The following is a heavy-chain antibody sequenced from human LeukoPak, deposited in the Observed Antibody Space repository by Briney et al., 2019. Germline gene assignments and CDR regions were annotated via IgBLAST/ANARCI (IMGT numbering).Heavy chain of an antibody. J-gene: IGHJ3*02. CDR2: ISAYNGNT. D-gene: IGHD3-22*01. CDR1: GYTFTSYG. V-gene: IGHV1-18*01. Sequence: GASVKVSCKASGYTFTSYGISWVRQAPGQGLEWMGWISAYNGNTNYAQKLQGRVTMTTDTSTSTAYMELRSLTSDDTAVYYCARVRGITMILVARDAFDIWGQGTMVTVSS. CDR3: ARVRGITMILVARDAFDI.